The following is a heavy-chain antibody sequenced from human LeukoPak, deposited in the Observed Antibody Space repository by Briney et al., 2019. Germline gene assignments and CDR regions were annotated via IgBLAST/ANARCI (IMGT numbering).Heavy chain of an antibody. J-gene: IGHJ4*02. CDR2: ISYSSTYI. D-gene: IGHD2-15*01. CDR3: ARGYCSGGSCYRYEDY. V-gene: IGHV3-21*01. CDR1: GFTFNSYN. Sequence: GGSLRLSCAASGFTFNSYNMNWVRQAPGKGLEWVSSISYSSTYILYADSVKGRFTISRDNAKNSLYLQMNSLRAEDTAMYYCARGYCSGGSCYRYEDYWGQGTLVTVSS.